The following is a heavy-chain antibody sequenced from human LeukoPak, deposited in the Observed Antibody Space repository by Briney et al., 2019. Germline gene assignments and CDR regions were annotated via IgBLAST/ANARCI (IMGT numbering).Heavy chain of an antibody. D-gene: IGHD2-2*01. V-gene: IGHV3-13*01. CDR3: ARGLYCSSTSCYPSNYFDY. Sequence: GGSLRLSCAASGFTFSSYDMHWVRQATGKGLEWVSAIGTAGDTYCPGSVKGRFTISRENAKNSLYLQMNSLRAGDTAVYYCARGLYCSSTSCYPSNYFDYWGQGTLVTVSS. J-gene: IGHJ4*02. CDR1: GFTFSSYD. CDR2: IGTAGDT.